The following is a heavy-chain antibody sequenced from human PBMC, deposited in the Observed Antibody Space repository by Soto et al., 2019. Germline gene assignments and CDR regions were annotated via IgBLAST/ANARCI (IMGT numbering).Heavy chain of an antibody. Sequence: ASVKVSCKASGYTFTSYYMHWVRQAPGQGLEWMGIINPSGGSTSYAQKFQGRVTMTRDTSTSTVYMELSSLRSEDTAVYYCARDHGLDYDFWSGYFRRSGFYYYYGMDVWGQGTTVTVS. D-gene: IGHD3-3*01. CDR2: INPSGGST. J-gene: IGHJ6*02. CDR3: ARDHGLDYDFWSGYFRRSGFYYYYGMDV. V-gene: IGHV1-46*01. CDR1: GYTFTSYY.